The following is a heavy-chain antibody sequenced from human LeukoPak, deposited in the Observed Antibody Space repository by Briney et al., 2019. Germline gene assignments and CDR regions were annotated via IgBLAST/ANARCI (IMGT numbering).Heavy chain of an antibody. CDR3: RASNYYYYYGMDV. J-gene: IGHJ6*02. D-gene: IGHD1-26*01. CDR1: GGSISSGGYY. Sequence: PSETLSLTCTVSGGSISSGGYYWSWIRQHPGKGLEWIGYIYYSGSTYYNPSLESRVTISVDTSKNQFSLKLSSVTAADTAVYYCRASNYYYYYGMDVWGQGTTVTVSS. CDR2: IYYSGST. V-gene: IGHV4-31*03.